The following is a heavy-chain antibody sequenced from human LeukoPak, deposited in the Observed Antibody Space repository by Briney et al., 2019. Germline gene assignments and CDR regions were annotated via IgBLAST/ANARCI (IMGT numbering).Heavy chain of an antibody. CDR1: GFTFSSYW. CDR2: IKQDGSEK. D-gene: IGHD3-10*01. V-gene: IGHV3-7*01. CDR3: ARTIERITMVRGGNWFDP. J-gene: IGHJ5*02. Sequence: GGSLRLSCAASGFTFSSYWMSWVRQAPGKGLEWVANIKQDGSEKYYVDSVKGRFTISRDNAKNSLYLQMNSLRAEDTAVYYCARTIERITMVRGGNWFDPWGQGTLVTVSS.